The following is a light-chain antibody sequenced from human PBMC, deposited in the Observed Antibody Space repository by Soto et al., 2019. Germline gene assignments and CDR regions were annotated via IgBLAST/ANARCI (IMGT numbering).Light chain of an antibody. CDR1: RSDVGGYSY. CDR2: DVT. Sequence: QSALAQPASVSGSPGQSVTISCTGTRSDVGGYSYVSWYQHHPGEAPKLIIFDVTYRPSGVSNRFSGSKSGNTASLTISGLQAEDEADYYCSSYTSSTTLDVVFGGGTKVTVL. J-gene: IGLJ2*01. CDR3: SSYTSSTTLDVV. V-gene: IGLV2-14*03.